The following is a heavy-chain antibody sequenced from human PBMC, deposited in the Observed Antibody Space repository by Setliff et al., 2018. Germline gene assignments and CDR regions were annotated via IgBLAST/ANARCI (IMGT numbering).Heavy chain of an antibody. CDR2: IKSKTDGGTT. D-gene: IGHD6-13*01. J-gene: IGHJ4*02. CDR3: TTAPLAAASTC. CDR1: GFTFSSYW. V-gene: IGHV3-15*01. Sequence: GGSLRLSCAASGFTFSSYWMSWVRQAPGKGLEWVGRIKSKTDGGTTDYAALVKDRFTISRDDSKNTLYLQMNSLKTEDTAVYYCTTAPLAAASTCWGQGTLVTVSS.